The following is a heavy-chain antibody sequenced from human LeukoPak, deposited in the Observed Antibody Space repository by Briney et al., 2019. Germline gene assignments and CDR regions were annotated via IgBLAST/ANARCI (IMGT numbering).Heavy chain of an antibody. V-gene: IGHV3-11*01. CDR3: SRDPRNNDY. J-gene: IGHJ4*02. CDR2: ISGSASDV. CDR1: GFTFSDFY. Sequence: GGSLRLSCAASGFTFSDFYMTWIRPAPGKGLELLSYISGSASDVTYIDSVRGRFTISRDNAKDSLYLHMNSLTVEDTAVYYCSRDPRNNDYWGQGTLVTVSS.